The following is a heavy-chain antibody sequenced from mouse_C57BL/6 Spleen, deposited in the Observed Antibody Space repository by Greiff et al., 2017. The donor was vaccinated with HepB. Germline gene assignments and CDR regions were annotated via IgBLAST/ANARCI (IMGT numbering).Heavy chain of an antibody. V-gene: IGHV1-26*01. J-gene: IGHJ4*01. Sequence: EVQLQQSGPELVKPGASVKISCKASGYTFTDYYMNWVKQSHGKSLEWIGDINPNNGGTSYNQKFKGKATLTVDKSSSTAYMELRSLTSEDSAVYYCALRLYAMDYWGQGTSVTVSS. CDR2: INPNNGGT. CDR3: ALRLYAMDY. CDR1: GYTFTDYY.